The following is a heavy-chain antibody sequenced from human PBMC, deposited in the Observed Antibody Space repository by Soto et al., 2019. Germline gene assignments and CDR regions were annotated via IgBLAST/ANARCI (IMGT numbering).Heavy chain of an antibody. J-gene: IGHJ6*02. V-gene: IGHV1-69*01. D-gene: IGHD4-17*01. CDR3: ARVMTTVTPPPLNSYYYGMDV. CDR1: GGTFSSYA. Sequence: QVQLVQSGAEVKKPGSSVKVSCKASGGTFSSYAISWVRQAPGQGLEWMGGIIPIFGTANYAQKFQGRVTITADESTSTAYMELSSLRSEDTAVYYCARVMTTVTPPPLNSYYYGMDVWGQGTTVTVSS. CDR2: IIPIFGTA.